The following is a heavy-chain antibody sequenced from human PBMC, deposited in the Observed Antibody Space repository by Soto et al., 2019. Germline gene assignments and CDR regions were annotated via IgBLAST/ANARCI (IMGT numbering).Heavy chain of an antibody. CDR1: DDSINSDKYY. J-gene: IGHJ4*02. D-gene: IGHD6-6*01. Sequence: QLQLQESGPGLVKPSETLSLTCSVSDDSINSDKYYWGWIRQPPGKGLEWIGSIYYRGNAYYNPSLQHRVTISLDKSKRLFALKRNSVPAADSAVYFCARLEGLATSSYYFDFWGPGALVTVSS. CDR2: IYYRGNA. V-gene: IGHV4-39*01. CDR3: ARLEGLATSSYYFDF.